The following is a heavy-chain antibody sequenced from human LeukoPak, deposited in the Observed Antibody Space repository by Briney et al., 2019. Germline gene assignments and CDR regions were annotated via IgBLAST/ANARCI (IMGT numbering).Heavy chain of an antibody. CDR2: IYSGGST. D-gene: IGHD6-19*01. V-gene: IGHV3-66*01. CDR3: ARGSGWAPFDY. J-gene: IGHJ4*02. Sequence: GGSLRLSCAASGFTVSSNYMSWVRQAPGKGLEWVSVIYSGGSTYYADSAKGRFTISRDNSKNTLYLQMNSLRAEDTAVYYCARGSGWAPFDYWGQGTLVTVSS. CDR1: GFTVSSNY.